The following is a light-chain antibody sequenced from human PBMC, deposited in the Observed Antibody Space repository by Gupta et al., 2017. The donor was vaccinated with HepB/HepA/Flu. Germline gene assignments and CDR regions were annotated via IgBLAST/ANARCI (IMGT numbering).Light chain of an antibody. CDR2: QDT. J-gene: IGLJ2*01. V-gene: IGLV3-1*01. Sequence: YELTQPPSVSVSPGQPASITCSGDKLGDKYASWYQQRPGQPPVLVIYQDTKRPSGIPERFSGSNSGNTATLTISGTQAMDEADYYCQAWDIITGVFGGGTKLTVL. CDR1: KLGDKY. CDR3: QAWDIITGV.